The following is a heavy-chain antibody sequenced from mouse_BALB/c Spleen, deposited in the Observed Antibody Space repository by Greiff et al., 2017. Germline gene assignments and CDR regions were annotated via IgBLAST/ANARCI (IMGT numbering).Heavy chain of an antibody. CDR1: GISITTGNYR. V-gene: IGHV3-5*02. CDR2: IYYSGTI. D-gene: IGHD2-14*01. CDR3: ARDGYRYGYFDY. Sequence: EVKLVESGPGLVKPSQTVSLTCTVTGISITTGNYRWSWIRQFPGNKLEWIGYIYYSGTITYNPSLTSRTTITRDTSKNQFFLEMNSLTAEDTATYYCARDGYRYGYFDYWGQGTTLTVSS. J-gene: IGHJ2*01.